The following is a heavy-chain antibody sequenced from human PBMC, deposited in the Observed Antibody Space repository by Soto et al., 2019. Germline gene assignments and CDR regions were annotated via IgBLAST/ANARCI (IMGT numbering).Heavy chain of an antibody. CDR2: IIPIFGTA. J-gene: IGHJ6*02. CDR1: GGTFSSYA. V-gene: IGHV1-69*01. D-gene: IGHD3-10*01. CDR3: ATRLMARGVIITWGGMDV. Sequence: QVQLVQSGAEVKKPGSSVKVSCKASGGTFSSYAISWVRQAPGQGLEWMGGIIPIFGTANYAQKFQGRVTITADESTSTAYMELSSLRSEDTAVYYCATRLMARGVIITWGGMDVWGQGTTVTVSS.